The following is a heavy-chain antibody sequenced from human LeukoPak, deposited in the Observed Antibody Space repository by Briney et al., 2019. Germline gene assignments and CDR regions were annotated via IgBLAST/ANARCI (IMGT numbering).Heavy chain of an antibody. V-gene: IGHV3-30*02. Sequence: GGSLRLSCAASGFSFSSYGMHWVRQAPGKGLEWVAFIRYDGTNKYYADSVKGRFTISRDNSKNTLYLQMNSLRAEDTAMYYCAKDSAYYYDSSGYYYDWGQGTLVTVSS. D-gene: IGHD3-22*01. J-gene: IGHJ4*02. CDR1: GFSFSSYG. CDR2: IRYDGTNK. CDR3: AKDSAYYYDSSGYYYD.